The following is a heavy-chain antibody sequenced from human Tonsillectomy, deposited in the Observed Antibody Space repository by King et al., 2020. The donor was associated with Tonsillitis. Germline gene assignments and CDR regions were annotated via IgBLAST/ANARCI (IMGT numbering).Heavy chain of an antibody. D-gene: IGHD3-22*01. Sequence: VQLVESGGGLVQPGGSPRLSCAASGFTFSSYAMSWVRQAPGKGLEWVSAISGSGGSTHYADSAKGRFTISRDNSKNTLYLQMNSLRAEDTAVYYCAKDRDSSGYLDAFDIWGQGTMVTVSS. V-gene: IGHV3-23*04. CDR1: GFTFSSYA. CDR2: ISGSGGST. CDR3: AKDRDSSGYLDAFDI. J-gene: IGHJ3*02.